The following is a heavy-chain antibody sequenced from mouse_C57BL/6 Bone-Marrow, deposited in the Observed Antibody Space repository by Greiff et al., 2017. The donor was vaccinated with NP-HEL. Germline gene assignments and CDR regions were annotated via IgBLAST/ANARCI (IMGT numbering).Heavy chain of an antibody. CDR1: GYTFTDYE. Sequence: QVQLQQSGAELVRPGASVTLSCKASGYTFTDYEMHWVKQTPVHGLEWIGAIDPATGGTAYNQKFKGKAILTADKSSSTAYMELRSLTSADSAVYYCTRRLLRVGFAYWGQGTLVTVSA. CDR2: IDPATGGT. V-gene: IGHV1-15*01. D-gene: IGHD1-1*01. CDR3: TRRLLRVGFAY. J-gene: IGHJ3*01.